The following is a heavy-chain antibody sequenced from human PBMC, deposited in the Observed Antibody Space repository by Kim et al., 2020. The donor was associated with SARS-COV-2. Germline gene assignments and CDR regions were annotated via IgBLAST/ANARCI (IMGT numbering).Heavy chain of an antibody. Sequence: ASVKVSCKASGYTFTSYAMHWVRQAPGQRLEWMGWINAGNGNTKYSQKFQGRVTITRDTSASTAYMELSSLRSEDTAVYYCARDGWSGWHFDYWGQGTLVTVSS. J-gene: IGHJ4*02. D-gene: IGHD6-19*01. V-gene: IGHV1-3*01. CDR2: INAGNGNT. CDR1: GYTFTSYA. CDR3: ARDGWSGWHFDY.